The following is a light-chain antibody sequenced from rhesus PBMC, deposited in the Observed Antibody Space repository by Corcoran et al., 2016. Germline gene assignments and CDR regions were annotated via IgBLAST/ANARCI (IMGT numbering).Light chain of an antibody. V-gene: IGKV1S16*01. CDR3: QQHNSYPPT. CDR1: QGIRNY. J-gene: IGKJ3*01. CDR2: SAS. Sequence: DIQMTQSPSSLSASVGDTVTITCRASQGIRNYLAWYQQKTGKAQKTLNYSASSLESGAPSRFSGSGSVTDFTLTISSLHPEDFATYFCQQHNSYPPTFGPGTKLDIK.